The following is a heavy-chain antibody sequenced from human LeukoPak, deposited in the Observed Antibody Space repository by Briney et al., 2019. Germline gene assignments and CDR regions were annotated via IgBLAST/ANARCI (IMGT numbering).Heavy chain of an antibody. CDR1: GFTVSSNY. Sequence: PGGSLRLSCAASGFTVSSNYMSWVRQAPGKGLEWVSVIYSGGSTYYADPVKGRFTISRDNSKNTLYLQMNGLRAEDTAVYYCARDKYYYDSSGYYRSFDYWGQGTLVTVSS. J-gene: IGHJ4*02. CDR2: IYSGGST. V-gene: IGHV3-66*01. CDR3: ARDKYYYDSSGYYRSFDY. D-gene: IGHD3-22*01.